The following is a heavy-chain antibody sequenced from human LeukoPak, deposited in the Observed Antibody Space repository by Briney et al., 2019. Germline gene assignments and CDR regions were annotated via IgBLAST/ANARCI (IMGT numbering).Heavy chain of an antibody. CDR1: GYSFTNYW. V-gene: IGHV5-51*01. D-gene: IGHD6-19*01. Sequence: GESLKISCKGSGYSFTNYWIGWVRQMAGKGLEWMGIIYPGDSDTRYSPSLQGQVTISADKSISTAYLQWSSLKASDTAMYYCASSLGYSSGWYLLGPLHAFDIWGQGTMVTVSS. CDR3: ASSLGYSSGWYLLGPLHAFDI. J-gene: IGHJ3*02. CDR2: IYPGDSDT.